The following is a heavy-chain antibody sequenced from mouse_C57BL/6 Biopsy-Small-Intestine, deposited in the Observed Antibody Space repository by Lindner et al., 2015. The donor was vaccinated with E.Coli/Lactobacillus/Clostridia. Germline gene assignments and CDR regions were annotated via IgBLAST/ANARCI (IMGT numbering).Heavy chain of an antibody. CDR2: VNPNNGGT. J-gene: IGHJ4*01. V-gene: IGHV1-26*01. CDR1: GYTFTDYY. D-gene: IGHD4-1*01. Sequence: VQLQESGPELVKPGASVKISCKASGYTFTDYYMNWVKQSHGGSLERIGDVNPNNGGTAYNLKFKGKATLTVDKSSSTAYMELRSLTSEDSAVYYCARQTGTDYAMDYWGQGTSVTVSS. CDR3: ARQTGTDYAMDY.